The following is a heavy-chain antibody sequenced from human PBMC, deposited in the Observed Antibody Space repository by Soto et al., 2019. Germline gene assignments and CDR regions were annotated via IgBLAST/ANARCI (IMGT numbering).Heavy chain of an antibody. CDR2: INPYNANV. Sequence: QVQLVQSGAEVKKPGASVKVSCKTSGYTFTNHGINWVRQAPGQGLEWMGWINPYNANVNYAQKLQGRVTMTTDTSTSTAYMDLRSLTSDDTAVDECARDRVAGIWGDAFDSWGQGTMVTVSS. J-gene: IGHJ3*02. D-gene: IGHD3-16*01. CDR1: GYTFTNHG. V-gene: IGHV1-18*04. CDR3: ARDRVAGIWGDAFDS.